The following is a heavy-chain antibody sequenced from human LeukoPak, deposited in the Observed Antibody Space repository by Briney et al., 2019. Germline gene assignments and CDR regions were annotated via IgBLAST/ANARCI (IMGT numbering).Heavy chain of an antibody. CDR2: IYYSGST. V-gene: IGHV4-39*07. Sequence: SETLSLTCTVSGGSISSSSYYWGWIRQPPGKGLEWIGSIYYSGSTYYNPSLKSRVTISVDTSKNQFSLKLSSVTAADTAVYYCARGSHTQIYCSGGSCYSGWYFDLWGRGTLVTVSS. J-gene: IGHJ2*01. D-gene: IGHD2-15*01. CDR1: GGSISSSSYY. CDR3: ARGSHTQIYCSGGSCYSGWYFDL.